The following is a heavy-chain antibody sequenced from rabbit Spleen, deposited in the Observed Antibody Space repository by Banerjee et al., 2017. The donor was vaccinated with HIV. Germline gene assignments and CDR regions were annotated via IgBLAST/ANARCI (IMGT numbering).Heavy chain of an antibody. CDR2: TEPIFGTT. V-gene: IGHV1S7*01. Sequence: HLVESGGGLVQPGGSLKLSCKASGFDFSNYYMTWVRQAPGKGLEWIGLTEPIFGTTYYASWVNGRFTISSHNAQNTLYLQLKSLTAADTATYFCARVGGVGVYGYATLWGPGTLVTV. J-gene: IGHJ4*01. CDR3: ARVGGVGVYGYATL. D-gene: IGHD6-1*01. CDR1: GFDFSNYY.